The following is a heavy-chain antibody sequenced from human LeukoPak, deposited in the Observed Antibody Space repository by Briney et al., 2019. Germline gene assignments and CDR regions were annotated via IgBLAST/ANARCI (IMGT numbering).Heavy chain of an antibody. Sequence: PSETLSLTSAVYGGSFSGYYWSWIRQPPGTGLEWIGEINHSGSTNYNPSLKSRVTISVDTSKNQFSLKLSSVTAADTAVYYCARVGYCSSTSCYNRRGWFDPWGQGTLVTVSS. V-gene: IGHV4-34*01. D-gene: IGHD2-2*02. CDR1: GGSFSGYY. CDR3: ARVGYCSSTSCYNRRGWFDP. CDR2: INHSGST. J-gene: IGHJ5*02.